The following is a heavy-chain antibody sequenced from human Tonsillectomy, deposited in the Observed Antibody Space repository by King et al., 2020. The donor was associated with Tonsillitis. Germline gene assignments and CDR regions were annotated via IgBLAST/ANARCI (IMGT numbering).Heavy chain of an antibody. CDR3: AGDMVVTAIPCFLDV. V-gene: IGHV1-46*01. J-gene: IGHJ6*02. Sequence: KLVQSGAEVKKPGASVKVSCKASGYTFTNYYMHWVRQAPGQGLEWMGIINPNGGSISCAQKFQGRVTMTRDTSTTTVYMELRRLRSEDTAVYYCAGDMVVTAIPCFLDVWGQGTTVTVS. CDR1: GYTFTNYY. CDR2: INPNGGSI. D-gene: IGHD2-21*02.